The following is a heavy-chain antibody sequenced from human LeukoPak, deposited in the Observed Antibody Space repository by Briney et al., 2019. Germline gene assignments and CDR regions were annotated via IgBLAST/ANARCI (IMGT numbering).Heavy chain of an antibody. Sequence: GASVKVSCKASGYSFTSNYIHWVRQAPGQGLEWMGMIYPRDGSTSYAQKFQGRVTVTRDTSTSTVHMELSGLRSEDTAVYYCAKDGGPSSSGSQFFNYWGQGALVTVSS. CDR3: AKDGGPSSSGSQFFNY. CDR1: GYSFTSNY. V-gene: IGHV1-46*01. CDR2: IYPRDGST. J-gene: IGHJ4*02. D-gene: IGHD1-26*01.